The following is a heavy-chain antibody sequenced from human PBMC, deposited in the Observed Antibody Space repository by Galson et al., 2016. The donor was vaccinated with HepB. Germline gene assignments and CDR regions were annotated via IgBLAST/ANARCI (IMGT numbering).Heavy chain of an antibody. CDR3: ARDRRFSIRGSYYSYHGMDV. CDR2: ISGDNGNT. Sequence: SVKVSCKASGYTFTSYGISWVRQAPGQGLEWMGWISGDNGNTNYAQKLQGRVTMTTDTSTRTLYMELRSLRSDDTAVYFCARDRRFSIRGSYYSYHGMDVWGQGTTVTVSS. D-gene: IGHD2-2*01. CDR1: GYTFTSYG. J-gene: IGHJ6*02. V-gene: IGHV1-18*01.